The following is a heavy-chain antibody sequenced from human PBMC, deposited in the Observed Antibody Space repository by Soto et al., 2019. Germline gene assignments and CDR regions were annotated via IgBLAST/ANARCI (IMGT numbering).Heavy chain of an antibody. CDR2: IYYSGST. Sequence: TLSLTCTVSGGSISSGGYYWSWIRQHPGKGLEWIGYIYYSGSTYYNPSLKSRVTISVDTSKNQFSLKLSSVTAADTAVYYCARGPCSSTSCYGDFDYWGQGTLVTVSS. V-gene: IGHV4-31*03. J-gene: IGHJ4*02. CDR3: ARGPCSSTSCYGDFDY. CDR1: GGSISSGGYY. D-gene: IGHD2-2*01.